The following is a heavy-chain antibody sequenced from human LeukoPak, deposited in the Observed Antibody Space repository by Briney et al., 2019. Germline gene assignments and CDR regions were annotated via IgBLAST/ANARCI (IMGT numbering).Heavy chain of an antibody. J-gene: IGHJ5*02. CDR1: GFTFSTYA. D-gene: IGHD3-10*01. CDR3: AKTLSSMVRGVMGS. Sequence: GGSLRLSCAASGFTFSTYAMTWVRQAPGKGLELVSGITGSGDTTYYADSVKGRFTISRDNSKCTLYLQMNSLRAEDTAVYFCAKTLSSMVRGVMGSWGQGTVVTVSS. V-gene: IGHV3-23*01. CDR2: ITGSGDTT.